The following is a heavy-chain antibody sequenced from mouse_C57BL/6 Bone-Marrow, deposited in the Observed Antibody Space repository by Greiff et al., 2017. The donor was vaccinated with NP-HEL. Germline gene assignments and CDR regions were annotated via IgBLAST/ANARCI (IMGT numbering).Heavy chain of an antibody. Sequence: EVKLMESGPGMVKPSQSLSLTCTVTGYSITSGYDWHWIRHFPGNQLEWMGYISYSGSTNYNPSLKSRISITHDTSKNHFFLKLNSVTTEDTATYYCARGYYGSPFAYWGQGTLVTVSA. CDR1: GYSITSGYD. J-gene: IGHJ3*01. V-gene: IGHV3-1*01. D-gene: IGHD1-1*01. CDR3: ARGYYGSPFAY. CDR2: ISYSGST.